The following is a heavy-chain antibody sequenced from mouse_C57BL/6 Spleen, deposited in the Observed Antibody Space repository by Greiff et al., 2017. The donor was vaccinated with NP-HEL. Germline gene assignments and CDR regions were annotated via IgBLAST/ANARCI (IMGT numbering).Heavy chain of an antibody. CDR2: IYPGDGGT. D-gene: IGHD2-2*01. CDR1: GYAFSSSW. CDR3: AREGDWLRHDY. V-gene: IGHV1-82*01. J-gene: IGHJ2*01. Sequence: QVQLKESGPELVKPGASVKISCKASGYAFSSSWMNWVKQRPGKGLEWIGRIYPGDGGTNYNGKFKGKATLTADKSSSTAYMQLSSLTSEGSAVSFCAREGDWLRHDYWGQGTTLTVSS.